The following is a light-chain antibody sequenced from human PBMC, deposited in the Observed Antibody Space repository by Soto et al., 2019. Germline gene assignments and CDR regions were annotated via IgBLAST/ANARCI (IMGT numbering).Light chain of an antibody. V-gene: IGLV2-14*01. CDR1: SSDVGGYNY. CDR3: SSYTSSSTLEV. CDR2: EVS. J-gene: IGLJ1*01. Sequence: QSVLTQPASVSGSPGKSITISCTGTSSDVGGYNYVSWYQQHPGKAPKLMIYEVSNRPSGVSNRFSGSKSGNTASLTISGLQAEDEADYYCSSYTSSSTLEVFGTGTKVTVL.